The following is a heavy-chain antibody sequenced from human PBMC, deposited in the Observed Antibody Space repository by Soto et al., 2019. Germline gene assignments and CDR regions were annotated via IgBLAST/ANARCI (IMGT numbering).Heavy chain of an antibody. CDR2: ISAYNGNT. Sequence: ASVKVSCKASGYTFTSYGISCVRQAPGQGLEWMGWISAYNGNTNYAQNLQGRVTMTTDTSTSTAYMERRSLRSDDTAVYYCARDPPPQRYCSSTSCRGPAAWDNRFDPWGQGTVVTVSS. CDR1: GYTFTSYG. D-gene: IGHD2-2*01. V-gene: IGHV1-18*04. J-gene: IGHJ5*02. CDR3: ARDPPPQRYCSSTSCRGPAAWDNRFDP.